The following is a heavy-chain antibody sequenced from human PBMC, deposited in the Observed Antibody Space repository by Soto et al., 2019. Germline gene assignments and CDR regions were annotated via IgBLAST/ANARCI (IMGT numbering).Heavy chain of an antibody. Sequence: QVQLVQSGAEVKKPGSSVKVSCKASGGTFSSYAISWVRQAPGQGLKWMGGIIPIFGTPNYAQKFQGRVTITADISTSTAYMELSSLRSEDTAVYYCARDPDYGGNSGLGLVDYWGQGTLVTVSS. CDR2: IIPIFGTP. D-gene: IGHD4-17*01. J-gene: IGHJ4*02. V-gene: IGHV1-69*06. CDR1: GGTFSSYA. CDR3: ARDPDYGGNSGLGLVDY.